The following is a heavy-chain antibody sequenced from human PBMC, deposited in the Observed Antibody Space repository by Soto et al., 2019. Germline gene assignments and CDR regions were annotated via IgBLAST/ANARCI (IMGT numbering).Heavy chain of an antibody. V-gene: IGHV4-4*02. Sequence: QVQLQESGPGLVRPSGTLSLTCAVSGASISSTTSYNWWSWVRQPPGKGLEWIGEIYHSGSTNYKPAPKSRITMSVDKSKNQFSLKLSSVTAADTVVYYCARMVGATLVDFWGQGTLVTVSS. CDR3: ARMVGATLVDF. J-gene: IGHJ4*02. D-gene: IGHD1-26*01. CDR2: IYHSGST. CDR1: GASISSTTSYNW.